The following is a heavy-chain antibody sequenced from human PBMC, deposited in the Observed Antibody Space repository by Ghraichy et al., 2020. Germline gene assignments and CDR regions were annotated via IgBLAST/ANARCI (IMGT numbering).Heavy chain of an antibody. D-gene: IGHD3-10*01. J-gene: IGHJ6*02. CDR3: ARDTILHLVPRHYYYGMDV. CDR1: GYTFTSYG. Sequence: ASVKVSCKASGYTFTSYGISWVRQAPGQGLEWMGWISAYNGNTNYAQKLQGRVTMTTDTSTSTAYMELRSLRSDDTAVYYCARDTILHLVPRHYYYGMDVWGQGTTVTVSS. CDR2: ISAYNGNT. V-gene: IGHV1-18*01.